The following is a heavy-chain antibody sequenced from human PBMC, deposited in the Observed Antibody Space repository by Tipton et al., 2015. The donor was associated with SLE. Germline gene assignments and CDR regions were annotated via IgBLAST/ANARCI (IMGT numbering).Heavy chain of an antibody. CDR3: ARGRPGATQAWGGYFYYMDV. J-gene: IGHJ6*03. CDR2: INHSGST. V-gene: IGHV4-34*01. D-gene: IGHD3-16*01. Sequence: TLSLTCAVYGGSFSGYYWNWIRQPPGKGLEWIGEINHSGSTNYNPSPKSRVTISVDTSKNQFSLKLSSVTAADTAVYYCARGRPGATQAWGGYFYYMDVWGKGTTVTVSS. CDR1: GGSFSGYY.